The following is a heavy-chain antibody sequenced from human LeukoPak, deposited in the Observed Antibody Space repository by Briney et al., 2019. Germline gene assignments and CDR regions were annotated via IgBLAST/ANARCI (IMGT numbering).Heavy chain of an antibody. Sequence: QPGTSLRLSCVVSELNFKTHAMHWVRQAPGKGLEWVAGLSFDASGRNYADSVKGRSTISRDNSKNTLYLQMHSLSPEDTAVYFCARDLQEISSFYFDYWGQGSLVTVSS. CDR3: ARDLQEISSFYFDY. D-gene: IGHD3-16*02. CDR2: LSFDASGR. J-gene: IGHJ4*02. V-gene: IGHV3-30*04. CDR1: ELNFKTHA.